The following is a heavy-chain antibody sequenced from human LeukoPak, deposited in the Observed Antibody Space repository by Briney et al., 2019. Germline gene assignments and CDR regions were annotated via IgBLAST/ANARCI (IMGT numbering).Heavy chain of an antibody. V-gene: IGHV4-4*07. CDR1: GGSISSYY. Sequence: PSETLSLTCTVSGGSISSYYWSWIRQPAGKGLEWIGRIYTSGSTNYNPSLKSRVIISVDKSKNQFSLKLSSVTAADTAVYYCAREVPNSSGYYYVRAFDYWGQGTLVTVSS. J-gene: IGHJ4*02. CDR3: AREVPNSSGYYYVRAFDY. CDR2: IYTSGST. D-gene: IGHD3-22*01.